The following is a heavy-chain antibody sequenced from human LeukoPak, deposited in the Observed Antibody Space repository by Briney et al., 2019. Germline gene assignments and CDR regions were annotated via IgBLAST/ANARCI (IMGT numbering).Heavy chain of an antibody. V-gene: IGHV1-46*01. J-gene: IGHJ4*02. CDR1: GYSFTSYH. CDR2: LKSSGDTT. CDR3: AREDPHTYNFDF. Sequence: ASVKVSCKTSGYSFTSYHMHWLREAPGQGLEWVGILKSSGDTTVYAQKFQGRVIVTRDTSTSTVYMELSSLSSEDTAVYYCAREDPHTYNFDFWGPGTLVTVSS. D-gene: IGHD1-1*01.